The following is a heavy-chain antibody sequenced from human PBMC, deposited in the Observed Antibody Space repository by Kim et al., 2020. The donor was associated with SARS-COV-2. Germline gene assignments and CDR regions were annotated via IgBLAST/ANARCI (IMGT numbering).Heavy chain of an antibody. V-gene: IGHV4-30-4*01. Sequence: SETLSLTCTVSGGSISSGDYYWSWIRQPPGKGLEWIGYIYYSGSTYYNPSLKSRVTISVDTSKNQFSLKLSSVTAADTAVYYCARDGSTFGGIPFDYWGQGTLVTVSS. CDR2: IYYSGST. D-gene: IGHD3-16*01. J-gene: IGHJ4*02. CDR3: ARDGSTFGGIPFDY. CDR1: GGSISSGDYY.